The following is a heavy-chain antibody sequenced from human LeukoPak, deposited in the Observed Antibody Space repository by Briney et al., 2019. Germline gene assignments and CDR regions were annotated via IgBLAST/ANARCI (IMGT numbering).Heavy chain of an antibody. V-gene: IGHV3-23*01. J-gene: IGHJ4*02. CDR2: ISGDGVSP. Sequence: GGSLRLSCAASGFTFNNYALTWVRQTPGKGLECVSAISGDGVSPYYVDSVRGRFTISRDNAKNSLYLQMNSLRAEDTAVYYCARKLTSVDYWGQGTLVTVSS. CDR1: GFTFNNYA. CDR3: ARKLTSVDY. D-gene: IGHD1/OR15-1a*01.